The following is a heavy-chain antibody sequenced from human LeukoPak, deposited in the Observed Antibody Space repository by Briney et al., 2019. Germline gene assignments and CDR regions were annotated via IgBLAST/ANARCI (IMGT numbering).Heavy chain of an antibody. Sequence: ASVKVSCKASGYTFTSYDINWVRQATGQGLEWMGWMNPNSGNTGYAQKFQGRVTITRNTSISTAYMELSSLRSEDTAVYYCASGGGLLGVVNDAFDIWGQGTMVTVSS. CDR3: ASGGGLLGVVNDAFDI. D-gene: IGHD3-3*01. CDR2: MNPNSGNT. V-gene: IGHV1-8*03. CDR1: GYTFTSYD. J-gene: IGHJ3*02.